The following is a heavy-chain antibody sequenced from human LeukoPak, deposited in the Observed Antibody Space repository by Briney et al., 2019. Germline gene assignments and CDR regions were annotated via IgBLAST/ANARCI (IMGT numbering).Heavy chain of an antibody. V-gene: IGHV1-46*01. J-gene: IGHJ3*02. CDR2: INPSGGST. CDR3: AREDSSSIAAFDI. D-gene: IGHD6-6*01. Sequence: ASVKVSCKASGYTFTGYYMHWVRQAPGQGLEWMGIINPSGGSTSYAQKFQGRVTMTRDTSTSTVSMELSSLRSEDTAVYNCAREDSSSIAAFDIWGQGTMVTVSS. CDR1: GYTFTGYY.